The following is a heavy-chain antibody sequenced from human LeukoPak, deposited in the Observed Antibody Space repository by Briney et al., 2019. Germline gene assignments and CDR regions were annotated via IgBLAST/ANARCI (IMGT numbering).Heavy chain of an antibody. CDR1: GFTFSRYG. CDR3: ARDRAAAGMGNGMDV. CDR2: IWYDGSNK. Sequence: GGSLRLSCAASGFTFSRYGMHWVRKAPGKGLEWVAVIWYDGSNKYYGDSVKGRVTISRDNSKNTLYLEMNSLRAEDTAVYYCARDRAAAGMGNGMDVWGQGTMVTVSS. V-gene: IGHV3-33*01. D-gene: IGHD6-13*01. J-gene: IGHJ6*02.